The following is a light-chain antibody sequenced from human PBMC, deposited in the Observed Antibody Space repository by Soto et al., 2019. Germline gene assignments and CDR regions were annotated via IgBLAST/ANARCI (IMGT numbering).Light chain of an antibody. V-gene: IGKV3D-15*01. CDR1: QSINSF. CDR3: QQYNSWPPIT. CDR2: GAS. J-gene: IGKJ5*01. Sequence: EIVLTQSPGTLSLSPGEGATLSCRASQSINSFLAWYQQRRGQAPRLLIHGASNRATGIPARFSGGGSGTEFTLTISSLQSEDFAVYYCQQYNSWPPITFGQGTRLEI.